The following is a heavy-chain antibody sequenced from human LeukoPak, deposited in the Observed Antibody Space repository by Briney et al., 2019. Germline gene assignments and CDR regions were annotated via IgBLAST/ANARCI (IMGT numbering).Heavy chain of an antibody. V-gene: IGHV1-46*01. Sequence: ASVKVFCEASGYTFTSYYMHWVRQAPGQGLEWMGIINPSGGSTSYAQKFQGRVTMTRDTSTSTVYMELSSLRSEDTAVYYCARVSLRYCGGDCYYSGAFDIWGQGTMVTVSS. CDR3: ARVSLRYCGGDCYYSGAFDI. J-gene: IGHJ3*02. D-gene: IGHD2-21*02. CDR1: GYTFTSYY. CDR2: INPSGGST.